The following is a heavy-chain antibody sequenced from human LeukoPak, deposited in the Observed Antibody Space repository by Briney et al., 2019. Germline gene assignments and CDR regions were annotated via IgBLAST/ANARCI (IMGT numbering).Heavy chain of an antibody. J-gene: IGHJ3*02. D-gene: IGHD5-12*01. CDR2: MCYGGNS. CDR3: ASLPKCGNALKAFDI. V-gene: IGHV4-39*01. Sequence: PSETLSLTCTVSGASIGSSPYGTAYYWGWIRQPPGKGLEWIGSMCYGGNSYFNPSLKSRVTISVDTSKNQFSVKLNSVTAADTAVYYCASLPKCGNALKAFDIWGQGTWVAVSS. CDR1: GASIGSSPYGTAYY.